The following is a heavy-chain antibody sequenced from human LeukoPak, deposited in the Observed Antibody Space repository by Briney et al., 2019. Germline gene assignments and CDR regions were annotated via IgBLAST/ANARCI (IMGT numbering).Heavy chain of an antibody. Sequence: GGSLRLSCAASGFTFSNYGMHWVRQAPGKGLEWVALISFDGSQKYYADSVKGRFTISRDNSKNTLYLQMNSLRAEDTAVYYCARAPLGDYRTEGYFDYWGQGTLVTVSS. D-gene: IGHD4-11*01. V-gene: IGHV3-30*02. CDR1: GFTFSNYG. J-gene: IGHJ4*02. CDR2: ISFDGSQK. CDR3: ARAPLGDYRTEGYFDY.